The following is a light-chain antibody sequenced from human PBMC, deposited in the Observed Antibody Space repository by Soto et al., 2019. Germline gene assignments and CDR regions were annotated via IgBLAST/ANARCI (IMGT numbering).Light chain of an antibody. Sequence: EIVLTQSPGTLSLSPGERATLSCGASQSVDSNYVDWYQQKPGQAPRLLIYDASSRATGIPDRFSGSGSGTDFSLTISRLEPEDFAVYFCQQYAHLITFGQGTRLEI. CDR1: QSVDSNY. J-gene: IGKJ5*01. CDR2: DAS. CDR3: QQYAHLIT. V-gene: IGKV3-20*01.